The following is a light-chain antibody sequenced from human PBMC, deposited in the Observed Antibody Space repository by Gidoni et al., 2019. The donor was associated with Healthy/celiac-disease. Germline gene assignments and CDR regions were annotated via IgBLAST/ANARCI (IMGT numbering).Light chain of an antibody. J-gene: IGLJ2*01. CDR3: QSADSSGTYRV. V-gene: IGLV3-25*03. Sequence: SYELTPPPSVSVSPGQTARITCSGDALPQQCSYWYQQTPGQAPVLVIYKDSERPSGIPERFSGSSSGTTFTLTISGVQAEDEADYYCQSADSSGTYRVFGGGTKLXV. CDR1: ALPQQC. CDR2: KDS.